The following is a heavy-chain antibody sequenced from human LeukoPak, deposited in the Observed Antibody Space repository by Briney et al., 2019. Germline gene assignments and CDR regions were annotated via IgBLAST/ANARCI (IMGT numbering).Heavy chain of an antibody. CDR2: IHTSGST. V-gene: IGHV4-4*07. CDR3: ARGSRPGLYGSGSFFDY. J-gene: IGHJ4*02. Sequence: SETLSLTCTVSGGSISSYYWNWIRQPAGKGLEWIGRIHTSGSTNYNPSLKSRITMSVDTSKNQFSLKLSSVTAADTAVYYCARGSRPGLYGSGSFFDYWGQGTLVTVSS. CDR1: GGSISSYY. D-gene: IGHD3-10*01.